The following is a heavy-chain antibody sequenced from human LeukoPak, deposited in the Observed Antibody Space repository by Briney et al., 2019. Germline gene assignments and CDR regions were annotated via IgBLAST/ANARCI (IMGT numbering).Heavy chain of an antibody. D-gene: IGHD2-8*02. V-gene: IGHV3-74*01. CDR3: ARDMETGGRAFDS. Sequence: GGSLRLSCAASGFRFSNYWIHWVRQAPAKGLVWVSRIRTDGGSTSYADFVKGRFTISRDNAKNTVYLQMNSLRADDTAVYYCARDMETGGRAFDSWGQGTLVTVSS. CDR1: GFRFSNYW. J-gene: IGHJ4*02. CDR2: IRTDGGST.